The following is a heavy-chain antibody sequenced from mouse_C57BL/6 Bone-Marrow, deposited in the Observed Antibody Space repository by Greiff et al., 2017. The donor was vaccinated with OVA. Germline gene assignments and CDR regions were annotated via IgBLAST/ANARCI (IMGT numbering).Heavy chain of an antibody. D-gene: IGHD1-1*01. CDR1: GYTFTSYW. J-gene: IGHJ3*01. CDR2: IDPSDSYT. Sequence: VQLKQPGAELVMPGASVKLSCKASGYTFTSYWMHWVKQRPGQGLEWIGEIDPSDSYTNYNQKFKGKSTLTVDKSSSTAYMQLSSLTSEDSAVYYCARTLRDWGQGTLVTVSA. CDR3: ARTLRD. V-gene: IGHV1-69*01.